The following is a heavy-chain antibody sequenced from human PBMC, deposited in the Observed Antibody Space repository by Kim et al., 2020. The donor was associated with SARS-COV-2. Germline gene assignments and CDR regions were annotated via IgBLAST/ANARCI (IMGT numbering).Heavy chain of an antibody. CDR1: GGSFSGYY. J-gene: IGHJ4*02. D-gene: IGHD5-12*01. V-gene: IGHV4-34*01. CDR3: ASRSFADKRSARWLPIGY. Sequence: SETLSLTCAVYGGSFSGYYWSWIRQPPGKGLEWIGEINHSGSTNYNPSLKSRVTISVDTSKNQFSLKLSSVTAADTAVYYCASRSFADKRSARWLPIGYWGQGTLVTVSS. CDR2: INHSGST.